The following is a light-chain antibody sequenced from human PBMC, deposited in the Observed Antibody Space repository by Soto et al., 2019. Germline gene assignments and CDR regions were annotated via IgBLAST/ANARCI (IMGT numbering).Light chain of an antibody. Sequence: EIVLTQSPGTLSLSPGERATLSCRASQSVSNNYLAWYQQKPGQAPRLLIYGASSRATGIPDKFSGSGSGTDFTLTISRLEPEDFAVYYCQQYGSSPSTFGQGNKVEIK. J-gene: IGKJ1*01. CDR1: QSVSNNY. V-gene: IGKV3-20*01. CDR3: QQYGSSPST. CDR2: GAS.